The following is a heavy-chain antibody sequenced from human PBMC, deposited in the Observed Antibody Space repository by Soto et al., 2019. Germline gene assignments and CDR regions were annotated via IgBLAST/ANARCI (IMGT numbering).Heavy chain of an antibody. J-gene: IGHJ5*02. D-gene: IGHD6-19*01. CDR2: ISDGGSNT. CDR1: GFTFRNYA. CDR3: VRDQSVAGPTSCFDP. Sequence: GGSLRLSCAASGFTFRNYAMTWVRQAPGKGLEWVSGISDGGSNTYYPDSVRGRFTVSRENAKNTLYLQMSNLRAEDTATYYSVRDQSVAGPTSCFDPWGQRSLVSVSS. V-gene: IGHV3-23*01.